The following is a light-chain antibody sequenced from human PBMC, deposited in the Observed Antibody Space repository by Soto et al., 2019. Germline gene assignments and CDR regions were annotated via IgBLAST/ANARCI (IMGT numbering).Light chain of an antibody. Sequence: QSVLTQPASVSGSPEQSITISCTGSSSDIGAYNYVSWFQQYPGKAPKLIISEVSNRPSGVSNRFSGSKSGTAASLTISGLQTEDEADYFCFSFTTDWTHVFGTGTKLTVL. CDR1: SSDIGAYNY. CDR3: FSFTTDWTHV. CDR2: EVS. J-gene: IGLJ1*01. V-gene: IGLV2-14*01.